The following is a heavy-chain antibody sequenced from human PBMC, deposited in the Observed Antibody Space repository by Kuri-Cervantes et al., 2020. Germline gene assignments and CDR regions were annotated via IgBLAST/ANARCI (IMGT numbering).Heavy chain of an antibody. CDR1: GFTFSSYG. Sequence: GESLKISCAASGFTFSSYGMHWVRQAPGKGPVWVSRINSDGSSTNYADSVKGRFTISRDNAKNTLYLQMNSLRAEDTAVYYCARDLTSWGGGYDYWGQGTLVTVSS. D-gene: IGHD3-16*01. J-gene: IGHJ4*02. V-gene: IGHV3-74*01. CDR3: ARDLTSWGGGYDY. CDR2: INSDGSST.